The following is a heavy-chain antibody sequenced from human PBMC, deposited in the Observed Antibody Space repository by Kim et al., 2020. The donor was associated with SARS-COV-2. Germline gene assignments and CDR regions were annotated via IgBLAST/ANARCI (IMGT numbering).Heavy chain of an antibody. CDR3: ARGGDQVDSSGQHDAFGI. CDR2: INPNSGGT. D-gene: IGHD3-22*01. J-gene: IGHJ3*02. V-gene: IGHV1-2*06. Sequence: ASVKVSCKASGYTFTGYYMHWVRQAPGQGLEWMGRINPNSGGTNYAQKFQGRVTMTRDTSISTAYMELSRLRSDDTAVYYCARGGDQVDSSGQHDAFGIWGQGTMVTVSS. CDR1: GYTFTGYY.